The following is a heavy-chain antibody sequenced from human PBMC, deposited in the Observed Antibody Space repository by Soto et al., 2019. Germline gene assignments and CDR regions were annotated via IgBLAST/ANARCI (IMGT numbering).Heavy chain of an antibody. Sequence: SETLSLTCTGSGDSISNYYWSWIRQPPGKGLEWIGYIYHSGSTKYNPSLKSRVTISVAPSKNQFSLRLSSVTAADSAVYYCARSGDYTNYYYYYMDVWGKGTTVTVSS. V-gene: IGHV4-59*08. D-gene: IGHD4-17*01. CDR3: ARSGDYTNYYYYYMDV. CDR1: GDSISNYY. CDR2: IYHSGST. J-gene: IGHJ6*03.